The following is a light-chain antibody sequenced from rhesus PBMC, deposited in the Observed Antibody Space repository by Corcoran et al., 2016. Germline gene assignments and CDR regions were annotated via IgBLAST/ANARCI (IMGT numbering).Light chain of an antibody. Sequence: QVILTQSPATLSLSPGERATLSCRASQSVSSYLAWYQQKPGQVPRLLIYGASRRAPGIPDRFTGSGSGTDFTLTISSMEPEDGGVYHCYQHTSGYTFGPGTKLDIK. CDR1: QSVSSY. CDR2: GAS. CDR3: YQHTSGYT. V-gene: IGKV3-10*01. J-gene: IGKJ3*01.